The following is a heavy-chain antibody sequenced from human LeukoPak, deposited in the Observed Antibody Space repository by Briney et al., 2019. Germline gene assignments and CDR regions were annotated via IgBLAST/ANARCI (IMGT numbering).Heavy chain of an antibody. D-gene: IGHD2-2*01. CDR3: AKAPILVPAAIPAEYFQH. J-gene: IGHJ1*01. CDR1: GFTFSSYA. Sequence: GGSLRLSCAASGFTFSSYAMSWVCQAPGKGLEWVSAISGSGGGTYYADSVKGRFTISRDNSKNTLYLQMNSLRAEDTAVYYCAKAPILVPAAIPAEYFQHWGQGTLVTVSS. CDR2: ISGSGGGT. V-gene: IGHV3-23*01.